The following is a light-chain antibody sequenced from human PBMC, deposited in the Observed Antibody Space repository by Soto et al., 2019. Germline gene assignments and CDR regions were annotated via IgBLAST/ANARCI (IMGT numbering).Light chain of an antibody. Sequence: EILLTQSPVTLSWSPGERATLSCRASQSVSSSYLAWYQQKPGQAPRLLIYGASSRATGIPDRFSGSGSGTDFTLTISRLEPEDFAVYYCQQYGSSPRTFGQGTKVDIK. J-gene: IGKJ1*01. CDR2: GAS. V-gene: IGKV3-20*01. CDR3: QQYGSSPRT. CDR1: QSVSSSY.